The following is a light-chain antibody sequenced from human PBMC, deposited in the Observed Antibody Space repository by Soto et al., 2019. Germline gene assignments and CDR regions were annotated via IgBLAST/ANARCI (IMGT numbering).Light chain of an antibody. CDR3: QHHNSWPRTWT. Sequence: DIQMTQSPSTLSASIGDRVTITCRASESIRIWVAWYQQKPGKAPKLLINKASSLESGVPPRFSGSGSGTEFTLTISSLQPEDFAVYHCQHHNSWPRTWTFGQGTKVDIK. CDR2: KAS. J-gene: IGKJ1*01. CDR1: ESIRIW. V-gene: IGKV1-5*03.